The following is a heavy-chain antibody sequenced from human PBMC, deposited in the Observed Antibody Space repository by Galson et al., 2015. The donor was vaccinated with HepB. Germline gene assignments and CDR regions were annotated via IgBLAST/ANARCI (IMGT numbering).Heavy chain of an antibody. J-gene: IGHJ5*02. CDR2: IDPYNRDT. V-gene: IGHV1-18*01. CDR1: GYTFSSYS. D-gene: IGHD2-15*01. Sequence: SVKVSCKASGYTFSSYSITWVRQAPGQGLEWVGWIDPYNRDTDYAQKLQVRVTMTTDTSTRTAYMELRSLRSDDTAIYYCARGALVVAVGATQNNWFDPWGRGTLVTVSS. CDR3: ARGALVVAVGATQNNWFDP.